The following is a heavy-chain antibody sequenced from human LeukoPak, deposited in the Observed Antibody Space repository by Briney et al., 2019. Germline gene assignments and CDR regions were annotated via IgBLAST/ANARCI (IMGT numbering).Heavy chain of an antibody. CDR2: ISSSGSTI. D-gene: IGHD2-21*02. CDR3: ARQNCGGDCYYDY. Sequence: GGSLRLSCAASGFTFSSYEMNWVRQAPGRGLEWVSYISSSGSTIYYADSVKGRFTISRDNAKNSLYLQMNSLRAEDTAVYYCARQNCGGDCYYDYWGQGTLVTVSS. J-gene: IGHJ4*02. V-gene: IGHV3-48*03. CDR1: GFTFSSYE.